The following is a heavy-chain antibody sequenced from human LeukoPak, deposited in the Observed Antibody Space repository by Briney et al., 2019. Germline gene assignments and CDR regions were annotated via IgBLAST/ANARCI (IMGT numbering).Heavy chain of an antibody. CDR1: GGSINNYY. J-gene: IGHJ1*01. Sequence: SETQSLTCTVSGGSINNYYWSWIRQPAGKGLEWIGRIFTTGSTNYNPSLESRVTMSVDTSKNQFSLKLTSVTAADTAVFYCAREPGGTGSYQDFWGQGTLVTVSS. V-gene: IGHV4-4*07. D-gene: IGHD1-26*01. CDR3: AREPGGTGSYQDF. CDR2: IFTTGST.